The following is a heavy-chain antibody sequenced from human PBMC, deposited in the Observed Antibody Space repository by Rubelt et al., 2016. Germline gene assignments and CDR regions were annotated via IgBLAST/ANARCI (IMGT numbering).Heavy chain of an antibody. V-gene: IGHV3-30*02. J-gene: IGHJ3*02. CDR3: ARDQGHQGDAFDI. Sequence: GFTFSSYGMHWVRQAPGKGLEWVAFIRYDGSNKYYADSVKGRFTISRDNSKNTLYLQMNSLRAEDTAVYYCARDQGHQGDAFDIWGQGTMVTVSS. CDR2: IRYDGSNK. CDR1: GFTFSSYG.